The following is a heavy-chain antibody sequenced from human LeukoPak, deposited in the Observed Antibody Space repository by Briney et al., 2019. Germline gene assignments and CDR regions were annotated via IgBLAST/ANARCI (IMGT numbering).Heavy chain of an antibody. CDR2: IYYSGST. J-gene: IGHJ4*02. CDR1: GGSISSSSYY. V-gene: IGHV4-39*07. CDR3: ATRPDCGGDCTDPYYFDY. Sequence: SETLSLTCTVPGGSISSSSYYWGWIRQPPGKGLEWIGSIYYSGSTYYNPSLKSRVTISVDRSKNQFSLKLSSVTAADTAVYYCATRPDCGGDCTDPYYFDYWGQGTLVTVSS. D-gene: IGHD2-21*02.